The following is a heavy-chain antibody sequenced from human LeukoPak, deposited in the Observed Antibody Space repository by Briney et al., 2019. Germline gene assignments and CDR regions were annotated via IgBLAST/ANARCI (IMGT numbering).Heavy chain of an antibody. V-gene: IGHV1-69*01. CDR1: LGTLSSYA. CDR2: IIPIFGAA. J-gene: IGHJ4*02. D-gene: IGHD3-22*01. Sequence: SSVKVSPKASLGTLSSYAIRWVRQAPGQGVVWVGGIIPIFGAAHYAHKFQGTDTITADESTSTAYMELSSLRSEDTAVYYLARVGYDSSGYYYYWGQGTLVTVSS. CDR3: ARVGYDSSGYYYY.